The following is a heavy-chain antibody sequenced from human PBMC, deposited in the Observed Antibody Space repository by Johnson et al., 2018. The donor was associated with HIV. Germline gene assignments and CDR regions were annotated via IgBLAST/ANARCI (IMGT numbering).Heavy chain of an antibody. CDR1: GFTFDDYG. CDR2: IYWNGGST. Sequence: VQLVESGGGVVRPGGSLRLSCAASGFTFDDYGMSWVRQAPGKGLEWVSGIYWNGGSTGYADSVKGRLTISRDNAKKSLYLQMHSLRAEDTAVYYCARDPGADVGYTAFDIWGQGTMVTVSS. D-gene: IGHD3-16*02. CDR3: ARDPGADVGYTAFDI. J-gene: IGHJ3*02. V-gene: IGHV3-20*04.